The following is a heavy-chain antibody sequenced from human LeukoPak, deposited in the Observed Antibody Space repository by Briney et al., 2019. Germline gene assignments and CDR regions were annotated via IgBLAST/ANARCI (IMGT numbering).Heavy chain of an antibody. CDR2: INPNSGGT. D-gene: IGHD6-13*01. CDR1: GYTFTGYY. CDR3: ASSYSSMSFFDY. J-gene: IGHJ4*02. Sequence: ASVKVSCKASGYTFTGYYMHWVRQAPGQELEWMGWINPNSGGTNYAQKFQGRVTMTRDTSISTAYMELSRLRSDDTAVYYCASSYSSMSFFDYWGQGTLVTVSS. V-gene: IGHV1-2*02.